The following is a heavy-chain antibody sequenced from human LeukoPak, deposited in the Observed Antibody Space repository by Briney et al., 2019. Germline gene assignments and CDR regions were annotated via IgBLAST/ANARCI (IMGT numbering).Heavy chain of an antibody. Sequence: PSETLSLTCAVYGGSFSGYYWSWIRQPPGEGLEWIGEINHSGSTNYNPSLKSRVTISVDTSKNQFSLKLSSVTAADTAVYYCASCIAAAGANWFDPWGQGTLVTVSS. CDR3: ASCIAAAGANWFDP. V-gene: IGHV4-34*01. CDR2: INHSGST. CDR1: GGSFSGYY. J-gene: IGHJ5*02. D-gene: IGHD6-13*01.